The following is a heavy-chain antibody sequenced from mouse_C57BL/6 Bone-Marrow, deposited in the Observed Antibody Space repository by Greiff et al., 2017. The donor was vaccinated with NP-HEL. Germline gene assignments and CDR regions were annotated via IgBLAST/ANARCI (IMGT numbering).Heavy chain of an antibody. D-gene: IGHD1-2*01. V-gene: IGHV14-4*01. CDR2: IDPENGDT. CDR3: APYYPHDYGKGY. CDR1: GFNIKDDY. J-gene: IGHJ2*01. Sequence: VQLQQSGAELVRPGASVKLSCTASGFNIKDDYMHWVKQRPEQGLEWIGWIDPENGDTEYASKFQGKATLTVATSSNTAYLQLSSLTSEDTAVYYCAPYYPHDYGKGYWGQGTTLTVSS.